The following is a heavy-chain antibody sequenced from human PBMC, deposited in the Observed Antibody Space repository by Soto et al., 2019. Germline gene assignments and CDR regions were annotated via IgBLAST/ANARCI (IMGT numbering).Heavy chain of an antibody. J-gene: IGHJ6*02. Sequence: SVKVSCKASGFTFTSSAVQWVRQARGQRLEWIGWIVVGSGNTNYAQKFQERVTITRDMSTSTAYMELSSLRSEDTAVYYCAAGYSGYAYYYGMDVWGQGTTVTVSS. CDR3: AAGYSGYAYYYGMDV. V-gene: IGHV1-58*01. D-gene: IGHD5-12*01. CDR1: GFTFTSSA. CDR2: IVVGSGNT.